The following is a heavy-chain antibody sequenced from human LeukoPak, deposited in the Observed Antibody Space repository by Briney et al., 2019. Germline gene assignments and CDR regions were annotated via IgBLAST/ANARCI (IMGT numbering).Heavy chain of an antibody. CDR2: ISSSGDTI. V-gene: IGHV3-11*01. CDR1: GFTFSRYW. J-gene: IGHJ5*02. D-gene: IGHD3-9*01. Sequence: GGSLRLSCAASGFTFSRYWMSWIRQAPGKGLEWVSCISSSGDTISYAESVKGRFTISRDNARNSLHLQMNSLRVEDTAVYYCVVQAGLTYYDISFDAWGQGTLVTVSS. CDR3: VVQAGLTYYDISFDA.